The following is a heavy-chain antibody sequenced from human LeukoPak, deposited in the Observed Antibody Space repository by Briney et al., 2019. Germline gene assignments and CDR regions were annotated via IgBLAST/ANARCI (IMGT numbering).Heavy chain of an antibody. CDR3: ARVLRGASWRSYDY. J-gene: IGHJ4*02. V-gene: IGHV4-61*01. Sequence: SETLSLTCTVSGVSVSNSLYYWSWIRQPPGKGLEWIGYIYYNGDNNYNPSLKSRIIISIDTSSNQFSLRLNSMTAADTAVYYCARVLRGASWRSYDYWGQGSLVTVSS. CDR1: GVSVSNSLYY. CDR2: IYYNGDN. D-gene: IGHD5-18*01.